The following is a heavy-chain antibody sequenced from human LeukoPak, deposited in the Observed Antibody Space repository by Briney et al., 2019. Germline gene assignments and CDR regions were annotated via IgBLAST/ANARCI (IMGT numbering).Heavy chain of an antibody. CDR3: ARAGRPKYCSSTSCYTRGVYFDY. Sequence: SETLSLTCTVSGGSISSYYWSWIRQPPGKGLEWIGYIYYSGSTNYNPSLKSRVTISVDTSKNQFSLKLSSVTAADTAVYYCARAGRPKYCSSTSCYTRGVYFDYWGQGTLVTVSS. CDR1: GGSISSYY. J-gene: IGHJ4*02. CDR2: IYYSGST. D-gene: IGHD2-2*02. V-gene: IGHV4-59*12.